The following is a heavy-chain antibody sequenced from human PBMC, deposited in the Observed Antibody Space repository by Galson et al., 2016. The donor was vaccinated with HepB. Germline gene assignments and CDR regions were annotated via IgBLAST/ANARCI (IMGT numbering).Heavy chain of an antibody. J-gene: IGHJ6*02. D-gene: IGHD3-22*01. CDR2: INPSSGNT. CDR3: ASSYGLGSSGYYSGSHYYYGMDV. V-gene: IGHV1-46*01. CDR1: GYTFTSHY. Sequence: SVKVSCKASGYTFTSHYMHWVRQAPGQGLEWVGIINPSSGNTRYAQKVQGRVTMTWDTSTSTVYMELSSLGSEDTAIYYCASSYGLGSSGYYSGSHYYYGMDVWGQGTTVTVSS.